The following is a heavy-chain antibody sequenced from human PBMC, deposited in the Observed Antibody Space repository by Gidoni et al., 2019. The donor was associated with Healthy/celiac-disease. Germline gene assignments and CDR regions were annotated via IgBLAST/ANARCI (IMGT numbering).Heavy chain of an antibody. V-gene: IGHV3-48*01. Sequence: EVQLVESGGGLVQPGGSLRLSCAASGFTFSSYSMNWVRQAPGKGLEWVSYISSSSSTIYYADSVKGRFTISRDNAKNSLYLQMNSLRAEDTAVYYCARDKYGYYDFWSGTTSAPFDYWGQGTLVTVSS. CDR2: ISSSSSTI. CDR3: ARDKYGYYDFWSGTTSAPFDY. D-gene: IGHD3-3*01. J-gene: IGHJ4*02. CDR1: GFTFSSYS.